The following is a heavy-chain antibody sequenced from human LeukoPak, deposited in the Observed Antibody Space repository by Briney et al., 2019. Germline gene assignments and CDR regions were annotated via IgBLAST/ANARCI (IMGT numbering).Heavy chain of an antibody. J-gene: IGHJ6*03. CDR2: IYSGGST. CDR3: ARAQWRTYSYYYMDV. D-gene: IGHD6-19*01. V-gene: IGHV3-53*01. CDR1: GFTFSSYS. Sequence: GGSLRLSCAASGFTFSSYSMNWVRQAPGKGLEWISVIYSGGSTYYADSVKGRFTISRDDSKNTLYLQMNSLRAEDTAIYYCARAQWRTYSYYYMDVWGKGTTVTVSS.